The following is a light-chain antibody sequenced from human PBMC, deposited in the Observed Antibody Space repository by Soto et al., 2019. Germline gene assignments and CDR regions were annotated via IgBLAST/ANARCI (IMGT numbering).Light chain of an antibody. Sequence: EVVLTQSPATLSLSPGERATLSCRASQNVRTFLDWYQQKPGQAPRLLIYAASNRATGIPDRFSGSGSGTDFTLTISILEPEDFAVYYCQQHSHWPPWTFGQGTRVEIQ. J-gene: IGKJ1*01. CDR1: QNVRTF. CDR3: QQHSHWPPWT. CDR2: AAS. V-gene: IGKV3-11*01.